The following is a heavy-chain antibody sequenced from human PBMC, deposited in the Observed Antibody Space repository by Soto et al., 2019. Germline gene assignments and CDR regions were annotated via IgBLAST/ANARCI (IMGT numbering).Heavy chain of an antibody. D-gene: IGHD2-2*01. V-gene: IGHV4-59*01. Sequence: LSLTCTVSGGSISSYYWSWIRQPPGKGLEWIGYISDSGSSNYNPSLKSRVTIPVDTSKNQFSLKLNSVTAADTAVYYCARYYCTSTTCYYFDYWGQGTLVTVSS. CDR2: ISDSGSS. J-gene: IGHJ4*02. CDR3: ARYYCTSTTCYYFDY. CDR1: GGSISSYY.